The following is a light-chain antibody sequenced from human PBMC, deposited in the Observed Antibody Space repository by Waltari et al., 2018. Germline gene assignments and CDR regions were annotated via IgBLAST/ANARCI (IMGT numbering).Light chain of an antibody. J-gene: IGLJ3*02. CDR1: SPNIGSST. Sequence: QSVLTQPPSASGTPGQSVTISCSGSSPNIGSSTGNGYTQPPGTAPQLPLYWYPQPPGPAPKLLIYSNHQRPSGVPARFSASKSGTSASLAISGLQSGDGADFYCAAWDDSLNAWVFGGGTKLTVL. CDR2: SNH. V-gene: IGLV1-44*01. CDR3: AAWDDSLNAWV.